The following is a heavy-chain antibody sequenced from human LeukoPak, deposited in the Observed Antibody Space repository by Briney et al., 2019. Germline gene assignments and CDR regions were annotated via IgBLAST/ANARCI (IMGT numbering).Heavy chain of an antibody. J-gene: IGHJ4*02. Sequence: ASVKVSCKASGYTFTSYYMHWVRQAPGQGLEWMGIINPSGGSTSYAQKFQGRVTMTTDTSTSTAYMELRSLRSDDTAVYYCARGPYDFWSGYHHYFDYWGQGTLVTVSS. CDR3: ARGPYDFWSGYHHYFDY. CDR1: GYTFTSYY. V-gene: IGHV1-46*01. CDR2: INPSGGST. D-gene: IGHD3-3*01.